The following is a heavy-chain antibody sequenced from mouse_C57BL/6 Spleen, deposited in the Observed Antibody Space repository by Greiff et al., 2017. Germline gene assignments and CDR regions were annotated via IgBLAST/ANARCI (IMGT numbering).Heavy chain of an antibody. Sequence: QVQLQQPGAELVMPGASVKLSCKASGYTFTSYWMHWVKQRPGQGLEWIGEIDPSDSYTNYNQKFKGKSTLTVDKSSSTAYMQLSSLTSEDSAVYYCARNVIWSSYEYFDYWGQGTTLTVSS. J-gene: IGHJ2*01. V-gene: IGHV1-69*01. CDR2: IDPSDSYT. D-gene: IGHD1-1*01. CDR3: ARNVIWSSYEYFDY. CDR1: GYTFTSYW.